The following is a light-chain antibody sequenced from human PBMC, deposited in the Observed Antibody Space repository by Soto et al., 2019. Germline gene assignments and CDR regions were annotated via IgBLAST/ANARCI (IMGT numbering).Light chain of an antibody. Sequence: EIGFTQSPGTLSLSPGERATLSCRASQSVSSSYLAWYQQKPGQAPRLLIYGASSRATGIPDRFSGSGSGTDFTLTISRLEPEDFAVYYCQQYGSSSWTFGQGTKVDIK. V-gene: IGKV3-20*01. J-gene: IGKJ1*01. CDR1: QSVSSSY. CDR3: QQYGSSSWT. CDR2: GAS.